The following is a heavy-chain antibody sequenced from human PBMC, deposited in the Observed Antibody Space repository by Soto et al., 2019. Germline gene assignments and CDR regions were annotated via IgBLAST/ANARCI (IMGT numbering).Heavy chain of an antibody. CDR1: GGSTTSDY. D-gene: IGHD3-10*01. V-gene: IGHV4-59*01. CDR3: VRDLNGSGDY. J-gene: IGHJ4*02. Sequence: LSLTCTVSGGSTTSDYWRWIRQPPGKGLEWLGYIFHSLGAKYNPSLGSRGTIPLDTSKNQLSLSLRSVTAADTAIYFCVRDLNGSGDYWGQGTLVTVSS. CDR2: IFHSLGA.